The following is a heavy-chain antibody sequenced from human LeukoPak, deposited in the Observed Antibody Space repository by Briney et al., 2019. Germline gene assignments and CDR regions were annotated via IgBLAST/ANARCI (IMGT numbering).Heavy chain of an antibody. V-gene: IGHV3-23*01. J-gene: IGHJ4*02. D-gene: IGHD3-22*01. CDR3: ARELSHYYDSSGYYIDY. Sequence: PGGSLRLSCAASGFTFSSHAMSWVRQAPGKGLEWVSAISGSGGSTYYADSVKGRFTISRDNSKNTLYLQMNSLRAEDTAVYYCARELSHYYDSSGYYIDYWGQGTLVTVSS. CDR1: GFTFSSHA. CDR2: ISGSGGST.